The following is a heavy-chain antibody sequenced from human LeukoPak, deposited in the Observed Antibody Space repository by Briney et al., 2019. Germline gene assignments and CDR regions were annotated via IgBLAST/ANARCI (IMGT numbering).Heavy chain of an antibody. V-gene: IGHV4-34*01. Sequence: SETLSLTCAVYGGSFSGYYWSWIRQPPGKGLEWIGEINHSGSTNYNPPLKSRVTISVDTSKNQFSLKLSSVTAADTAVYYCALRGGTAMVNFDYWGQGTLVTVSS. J-gene: IGHJ4*02. CDR2: INHSGST. CDR3: ALRGGTAMVNFDY. CDR1: GGSFSGYY. D-gene: IGHD5-18*01.